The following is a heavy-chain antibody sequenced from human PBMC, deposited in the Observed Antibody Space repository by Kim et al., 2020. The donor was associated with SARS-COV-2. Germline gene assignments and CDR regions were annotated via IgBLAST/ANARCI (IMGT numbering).Heavy chain of an antibody. V-gene: IGHV3-23*01. D-gene: IGHD1-20*01. CDR1: GFTFSIYA. Sequence: GGSLRLSCVASGFTFSIYAMGWVRQTPGKGLEWVSIISGNSVSTHYADSVKGRFTISRDNSKNTLYLQMNILTAEDTALYYCAKLDNWNDVRAFDIWGQG. CDR3: AKLDNWNDVRAFDI. J-gene: IGHJ3*02. CDR2: ISGNSVST.